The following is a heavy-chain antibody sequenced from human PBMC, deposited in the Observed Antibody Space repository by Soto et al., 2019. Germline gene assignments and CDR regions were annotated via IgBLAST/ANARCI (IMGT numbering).Heavy chain of an antibody. J-gene: IGHJ5*02. D-gene: IGHD3-22*01. CDR2: INSDGSST. CDR3: ARVVYDSSGNNWFDP. V-gene: IGHV3-74*01. Sequence: HPGGSLRLCCAACGFTFSSYGMHWVRQAAGKGLVWVSRINSDGSSTSYADSVKGRFTISRDNAKNTLYLQMNSLRAEDTAVYYCARVVYDSSGNNWFDPWGQGTLVTVSS. CDR1: GFTFSSYG.